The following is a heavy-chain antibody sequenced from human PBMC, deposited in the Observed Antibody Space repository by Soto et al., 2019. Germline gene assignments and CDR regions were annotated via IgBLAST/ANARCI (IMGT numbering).Heavy chain of an antibody. CDR2: ISWNSGSI. Sequence: GGSLRLSCAASGFTFDDYAMHWVRQAPGKGLEWVSGISWNSGSIGYADSVKGRFTISRDNAKNSLYLQMNSLRAEDTALYYCAKSMLYDFYYMDVWGKGTTVTVSS. J-gene: IGHJ6*03. D-gene: IGHD2-8*01. CDR1: GFTFDDYA. CDR3: AKSMLYDFYYMDV. V-gene: IGHV3-9*01.